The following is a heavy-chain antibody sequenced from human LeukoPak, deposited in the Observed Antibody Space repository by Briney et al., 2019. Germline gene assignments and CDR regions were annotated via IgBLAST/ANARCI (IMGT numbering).Heavy chain of an antibody. D-gene: IGHD3-22*01. CDR3: AVLNYYDSSGYQFDY. V-gene: IGHV1-3*01. CDR1: GYTFTSYA. CDR2: INAGNGNT. J-gene: IGHJ4*02. Sequence: GASVKVTCKASGYTFTSYAMHWVRQAPGQRLEWMGWINAGNGNTKYSQKFQGRVTITRDTSASTAYMELSSLRSEDTAVYYCAVLNYYDSSGYQFDYWGQGTLVTVSS.